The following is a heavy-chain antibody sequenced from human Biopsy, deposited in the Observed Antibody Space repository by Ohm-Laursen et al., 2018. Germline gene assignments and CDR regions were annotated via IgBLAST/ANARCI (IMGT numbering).Heavy chain of an antibody. J-gene: IGHJ2*01. Sequence: GTLSLTCTVSGDSISSYYWSWIRQPPGKGLEWIGYVYYTGSTDYNPSLQSRVTISVDTSKNHFSLRLRSVTPADTAIYYCSRDRGFYSDRTVPGYFDLWGRGTLVTVSS. CDR1: GDSISSYY. CDR2: VYYTGST. V-gene: IGHV4-59*01. CDR3: SRDRGFYSDRTVPGYFDL. D-gene: IGHD3-22*01.